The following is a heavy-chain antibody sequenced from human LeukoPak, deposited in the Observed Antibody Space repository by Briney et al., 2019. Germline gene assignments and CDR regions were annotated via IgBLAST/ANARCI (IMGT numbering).Heavy chain of an antibody. Sequence: GGSLRLSCAASGFTLRSYSMNWVRQAPGKGLEWVSSISSSSSHIYYADSVKGRFTISRDNAKNSLYLQMNSLRAEDTAVYFCARSDYCGGDCYSSLSNYWGQGTLVTVSS. D-gene: IGHD2-21*02. CDR3: ARSDYCGGDCYSSLSNY. CDR1: GFTLRSYS. V-gene: IGHV3-21*01. CDR2: ISSSSSHI. J-gene: IGHJ4*02.